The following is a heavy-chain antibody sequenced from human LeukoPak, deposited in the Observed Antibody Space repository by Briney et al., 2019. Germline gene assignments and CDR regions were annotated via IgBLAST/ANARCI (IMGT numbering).Heavy chain of an antibody. CDR3: ASDSGWYAFDI. CDR2: ISYDGSNK. V-gene: IGHV3-30*03. CDR1: GFTFSSYG. J-gene: IGHJ3*02. D-gene: IGHD6-19*01. Sequence: GGSLRLSCAASGFTFSSYGMHWVRQAPGKGLEWVAVISYDGSNKYYADSVKGRFTISRDNSKNTLYLQMNSLRAEDTAVYYCASDSGWYAFDIWGQGTMVTVPS.